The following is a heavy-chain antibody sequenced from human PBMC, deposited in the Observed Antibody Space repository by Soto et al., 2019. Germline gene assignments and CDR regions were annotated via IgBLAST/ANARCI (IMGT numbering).Heavy chain of an antibody. CDR3: ARGTVAAGQTVYYYYYMDV. Sequence: VKVSCKASGYTFTSYYMHWVRQAPGQGLEWMGIINPSGGSTSYAQKFQGRVTMTRDTSTSTVYMELSSLRSEDTAVYYCARGTVAAGQTVYYYYYMDVWGKGTTVTGSS. J-gene: IGHJ6*03. CDR1: GYTFTSYY. CDR2: INPSGGST. V-gene: IGHV1-46*03. D-gene: IGHD6-13*01.